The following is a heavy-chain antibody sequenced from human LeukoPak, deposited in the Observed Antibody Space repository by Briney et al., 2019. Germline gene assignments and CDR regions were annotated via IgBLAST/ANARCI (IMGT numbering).Heavy chain of an antibody. D-gene: IGHD4-17*01. Sequence: AGGSLRLSCAASGFNFSDYEMNWLRQAPGKGLEWLSYTSTGGRTEKYADSVKGRFTISRDSARGSLYLQMTNLRVEDTAVYFCARGGTVTYYFDHWGQGILVAVSS. CDR3: ARGGTVTYYFDH. V-gene: IGHV3-48*03. CDR2: TSTGGRTE. J-gene: IGHJ4*02. CDR1: GFNFSDYE.